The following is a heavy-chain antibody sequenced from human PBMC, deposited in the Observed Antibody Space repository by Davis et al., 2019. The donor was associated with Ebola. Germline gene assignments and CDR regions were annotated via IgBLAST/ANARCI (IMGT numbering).Heavy chain of an antibody. CDR1: EFSITDDF. D-gene: IGHD3-22*01. V-gene: IGHV3-11*06. J-gene: IGHJ5*02. Sequence: GGSLRLSCTAFEFSITDDFMSWIRQSPGKGLEWVTYTGASSTSDANSVKGRFTVSGDRATNSLYLQMDSLRAEDTAIYYCARAFYDSSGYHWFDPWGQGTLVTVSS. CDR3: ARAFYDSSGYHWFDP. CDR2: TGASSTS.